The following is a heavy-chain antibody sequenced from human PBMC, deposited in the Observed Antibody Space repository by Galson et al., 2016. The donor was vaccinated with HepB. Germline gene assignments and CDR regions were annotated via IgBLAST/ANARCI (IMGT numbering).Heavy chain of an antibody. CDR2: IWFDGSKQ. CDR3: ARSASYYDSNGYYRGPFDF. Sequence: SLRLSCATFDFTFSGYGMHWVRQAPGKGLEWVALIWFDGSKQYYSDSVKGRFTISRDNSRNTLYLQMNSLRAEDTAVYYCARSASYYDSNGYYRGPFDFWGPGTLVTVSS. CDR1: DFTFSGYG. D-gene: IGHD3-22*01. V-gene: IGHV3-33*08. J-gene: IGHJ4*02.